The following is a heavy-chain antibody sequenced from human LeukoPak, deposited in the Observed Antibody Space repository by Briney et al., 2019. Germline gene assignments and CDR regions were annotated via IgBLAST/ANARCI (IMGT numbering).Heavy chain of an antibody. V-gene: IGHV3-30*18. CDR2: ISYDGSNK. D-gene: IGHD2-2*02. Sequence: GGSLRLSCAASGFTFSSYGMHWVRQAPGKGLEGVAVISYDGSNKYYADSVKGRFTISRDNSKNALYLQMNSLRAEDTAVYYCAKGIVPAAIFPYYYGMDVWGQGTTVTVSS. CDR3: AKGIVPAAIFPYYYGMDV. J-gene: IGHJ6*02. CDR1: GFTFSSYG.